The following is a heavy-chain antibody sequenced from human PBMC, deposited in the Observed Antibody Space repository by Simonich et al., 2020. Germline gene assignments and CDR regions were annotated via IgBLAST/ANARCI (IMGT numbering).Heavy chain of an antibody. CDR2: ISYDGSNK. J-gene: IGHJ4*02. Sequence: QVQLVESGGGVVQPGRSLRLSCAASGFTFRSYAMHWVRQAPGKGLGGGAVISYDGSNKYYADSVKGRFTISRDNSKNTLYLQMNSLRAEDTAVYYCARRGSGFDYWGQGTLVTVSS. D-gene: IGHD6-19*01. V-gene: IGHV3-30*07. CDR3: ARRGSGFDY. CDR1: GFTFRSYA.